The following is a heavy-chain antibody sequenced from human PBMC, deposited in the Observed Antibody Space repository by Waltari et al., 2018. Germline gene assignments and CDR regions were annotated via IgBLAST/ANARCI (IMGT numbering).Heavy chain of an antibody. CDR3: AKDQEVTPDYYFDY. V-gene: IGHV3-23*01. CDR2: ISGSGVTT. CDR1: GFTFSSYD. D-gene: IGHD2-21*02. J-gene: IGHJ4*02. Sequence: EVQLLESGGALVQPGGSLRLSCAASGFTFSSYDMSWVRQAPGKGLEWVSAISGSGVTTYYADSVKGRFTISRDNSKNTLFLQMNSLRPEDTAEYYCAKDQEVTPDYYFDYWGLGTLVTVSS.